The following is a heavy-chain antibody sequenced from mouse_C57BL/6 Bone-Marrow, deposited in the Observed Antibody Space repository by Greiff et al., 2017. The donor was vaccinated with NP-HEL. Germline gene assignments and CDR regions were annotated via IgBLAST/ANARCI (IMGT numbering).Heavy chain of an antibody. Sequence: QVHVKQSGAELARPGASVKMSCKASGYTFTSYTMHWVKQRPGQGLEWIGYINPSSGYTKYNQKFKDKATLTADKSSSTAYMQLSSLTSEDSAVYYCARFGVYTYFDVWGTGTTVTVSS. CDR2: INPSSGYT. CDR3: ARFGVYTYFDV. J-gene: IGHJ1*03. V-gene: IGHV1-4*01. CDR1: GYTFTSYT.